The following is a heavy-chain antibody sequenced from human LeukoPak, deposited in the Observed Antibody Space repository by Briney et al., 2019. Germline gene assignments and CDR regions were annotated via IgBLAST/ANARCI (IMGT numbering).Heavy chain of an antibody. Sequence: SETLSLTCAVSGGPIGSSNWWSWARQPPGKGLEWIGEIYHSGSTNYNPSLKSRVTMSVDTSKNQFSLKLSSVTAADTAVYYCARDYTSLAFDIWGQGTMVTVSS. V-gene: IGHV4-4*02. CDR2: IYHSGST. J-gene: IGHJ3*02. CDR3: ARDYTSLAFDI. CDR1: GGPIGSSNW. D-gene: IGHD2-2*01.